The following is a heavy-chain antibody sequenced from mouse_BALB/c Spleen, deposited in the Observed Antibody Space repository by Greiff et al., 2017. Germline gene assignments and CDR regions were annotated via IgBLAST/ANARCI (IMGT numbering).Heavy chain of an antibody. J-gene: IGHJ1*01. CDR3: ARRGDYGSRYFDV. V-gene: IGHV3-2*02. CDR1: GYSITSDYA. CDR2: ISYSGST. D-gene: IGHD1-1*01. Sequence: EVKLVESGPGLVKPSQSLSLTCTVTGYSITSDYAWNWIRQFPGNKLEWMGYISYSGSTSYNPSLKSRISITRDTSKNQFFLQLNSVTTEDTATYYCARRGDYGSRYFDVWGAGTTVTVSS.